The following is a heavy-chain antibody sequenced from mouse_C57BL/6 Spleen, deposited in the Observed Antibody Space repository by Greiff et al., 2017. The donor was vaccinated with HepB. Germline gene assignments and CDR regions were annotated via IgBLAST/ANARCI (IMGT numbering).Heavy chain of an antibody. J-gene: IGHJ1*03. CDR3: ARIFGTTVAHWYFDV. V-gene: IGHV8-8*01. D-gene: IGHD1-1*01. CDR1: GFSLSTFGMG. Sequence: LQESGPGILQPSQTLSLTCSFSGFSLSTFGMGVGWIRQPSGKGLEWLAHIWWDDDKYYNPALNSRRTIPKDTSKNQVFLKIANVEPADTATYYCARIFGTTVAHWYFDVWGTGTTVTVSS. CDR2: IWWDDDK.